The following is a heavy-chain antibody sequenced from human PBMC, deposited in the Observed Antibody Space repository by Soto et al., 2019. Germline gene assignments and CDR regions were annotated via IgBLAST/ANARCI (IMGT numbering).Heavy chain of an antibody. CDR1: GLTVSSNY. CDR3: ARDHSSSWYYSGMGV. V-gene: IGHV3-53*01. Sequence: EVQLVESGGGLIQPGGSLRLSCAASGLTVSSNYMTWVRQAPGKGLGWVTVIYSGGSTYYADSVKGRFTISRANSKNTVYLKMNSLRAEDTAVYYCARDHSSSWYYSGMGVWVQGTTGTVSS. D-gene: IGHD6-13*01. CDR2: IYSGGST. J-gene: IGHJ6*02.